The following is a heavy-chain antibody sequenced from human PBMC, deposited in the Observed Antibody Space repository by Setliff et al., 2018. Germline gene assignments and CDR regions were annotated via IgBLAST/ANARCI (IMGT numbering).Heavy chain of an antibody. V-gene: IGHV1-18*01. CDR2: ISAYNGYI. J-gene: IGHJ3*02. CDR3: ARAPGTVVVPASRSAFDI. D-gene: IGHD2-2*01. Sequence: ASVKVSCKASGYTFSNYGISWVRQAPGQGLEWMGWISAYNGYIIYAQKLQGRVTMTTDTSTSTAYMEVRNLRSDDTAVYYCARAPGTVVVPASRSAFDIWGQGTMVT. CDR1: GYTFSNYG.